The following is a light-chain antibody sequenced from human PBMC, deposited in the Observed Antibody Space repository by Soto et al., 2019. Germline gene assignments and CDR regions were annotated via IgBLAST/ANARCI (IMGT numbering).Light chain of an antibody. CDR1: QSVSSY. Sequence: EIVLTPSPATLSFSPGERATLSCRASQSVSSYLAWYQQKPGQAPRLLIYDASNRATRIPARFSGSGYGTDFTLTISSLDPEDFAGYYCQQRSNWPPTFGQGTRLEI. CDR2: DAS. V-gene: IGKV3-11*01. J-gene: IGKJ5*01. CDR3: QQRSNWPPT.